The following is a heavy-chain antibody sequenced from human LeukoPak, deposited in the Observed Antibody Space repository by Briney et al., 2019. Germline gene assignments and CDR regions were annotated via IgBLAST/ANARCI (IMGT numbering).Heavy chain of an antibody. CDR3: ARGWDLWFGELLDY. V-gene: IGHV1-8*01. J-gene: IGHJ4*02. CDR2: MNPNSGNT. CDR1: GYTFTSYD. D-gene: IGHD3-10*01. Sequence: GASVKVSCKASGYTFTSYDINWVRQATGQGLEWMGWMNPNSGNTGYAQKFQGRVTMTRNTSISTAYMELSSLRSEDTAVYYCARGWDLWFGELLDYWGQGTLVTVSS.